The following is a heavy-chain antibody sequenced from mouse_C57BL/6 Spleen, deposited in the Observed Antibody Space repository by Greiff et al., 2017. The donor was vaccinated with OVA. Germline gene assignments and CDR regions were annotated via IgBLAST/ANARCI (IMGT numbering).Heavy chain of an antibody. CDR1: GYTFTSYW. CDR2: IYPGSGST. D-gene: IGHD2-3*01. J-gene: IGHJ4*01. CDR3: ARGDIMDGLGDYAMDY. V-gene: IGHV1-55*01. Sequence: QVQLQQPGAELVKPGASVKMSCKASGYTFTSYWITWVKQRPGQGLEWIGDIYPGSGSTNYNEKFKSKATLTVDTSSSTAYMQVSSLTSEDSAVYYCARGDIMDGLGDYAMDYWGQGTSVTVSS.